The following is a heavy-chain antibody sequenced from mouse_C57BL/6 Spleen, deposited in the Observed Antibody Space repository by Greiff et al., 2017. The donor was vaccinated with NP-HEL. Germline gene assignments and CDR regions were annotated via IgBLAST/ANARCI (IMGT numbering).Heavy chain of an antibody. CDR1: GYAFSSYW. CDR2: IYPGDGDT. CDR3: ASSNYYGSSYGYFDV. V-gene: IGHV1-80*01. J-gene: IGHJ1*03. Sequence: VQLVESGAELVKPGASVKISCKASGYAFSSYWMNWVKQRPGKGLEWIGQIYPGDGDTNYNGKFKGKATLTADKSSSTAYMQLSSLTSEDSAVYFCASSNYYGSSYGYFDVWGTGTTVTVSS. D-gene: IGHD1-1*01.